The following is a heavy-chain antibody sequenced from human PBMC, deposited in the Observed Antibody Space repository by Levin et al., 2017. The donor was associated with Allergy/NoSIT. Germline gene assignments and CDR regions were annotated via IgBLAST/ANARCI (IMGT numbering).Heavy chain of an antibody. CDR1: GGSISSYY. CDR3: ARVGGETDTYYDFWSGYYLGMDV. Sequence: GSLRLSCTVSGGSISSYYWSWIRQPPGKGLEWIGYIYYSGSTNYNPSLKSRVTISVDTSKNQFSLKLSSVTAADTAVYYCARVGGETDTYYDFWSGYYLGMDVWGQGTTVTVSS. CDR2: IYYSGST. V-gene: IGHV4-59*01. J-gene: IGHJ6*02. D-gene: IGHD3-3*01.